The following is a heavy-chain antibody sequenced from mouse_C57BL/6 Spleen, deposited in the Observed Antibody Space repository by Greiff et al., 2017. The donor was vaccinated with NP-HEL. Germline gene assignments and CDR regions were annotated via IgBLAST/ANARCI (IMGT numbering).Heavy chain of an antibody. CDR3: TRHDYYFDY. D-gene: IGHD2-13*01. V-gene: IGHV5-6*01. Sequence: EVQGVESGGDLVKPGGSLKLSCAASGFTFSSYGMSWVRQTPDKRLEWVATLSSGGSYTYYLDSVKGRFTISRDNAKNTLYLQMSMLKSEDTAMYYCTRHDYYFDYWGQGTTLTVSS. CDR1: GFTFSSYG. J-gene: IGHJ2*01. CDR2: LSSGGSYT.